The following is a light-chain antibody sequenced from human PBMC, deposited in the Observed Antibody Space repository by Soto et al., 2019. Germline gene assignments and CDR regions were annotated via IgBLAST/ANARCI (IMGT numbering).Light chain of an antibody. CDR2: GAS. V-gene: IGKV3-20*01. CDR1: QSVSSSY. Sequence: EIVLTQSPGTLSLSPGERATLSCRASQSVSSSYLAWYQQKPGQAPRLLIYGASSRATGIPDRFSGSGSGTDFTLTISRLEPEDFALYYCQQYGSSPFTFGHGTKVDIK. J-gene: IGKJ3*01. CDR3: QQYGSSPFT.